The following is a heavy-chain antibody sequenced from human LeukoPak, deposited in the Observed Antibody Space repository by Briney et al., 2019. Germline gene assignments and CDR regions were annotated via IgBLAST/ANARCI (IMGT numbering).Heavy chain of an antibody. Sequence: PGGSLRLSCAASGFTFDDYAMLWLRQAPGKALVGVSGMSWYSGSIGCADSVKGRFTISRDNAKNSLYLQMNSLRAEDTALYYCAKGSSGWTSDAVDIWGQGTMVTVSS. CDR1: GFTFDDYA. D-gene: IGHD6-19*01. J-gene: IGHJ3*02. CDR3: AKGSSGWTSDAVDI. V-gene: IGHV3-9*01. CDR2: MSWYSGSI.